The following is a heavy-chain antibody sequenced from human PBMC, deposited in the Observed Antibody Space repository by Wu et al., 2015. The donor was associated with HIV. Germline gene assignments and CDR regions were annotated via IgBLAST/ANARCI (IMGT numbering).Heavy chain of an antibody. CDR1: GYTFTTYG. J-gene: IGHJ4*02. D-gene: IGHD2-15*01. V-gene: IGHV1-18*01. Sequence: QVQLVQSGAEVKKPGASVKVSCKASGYTFTTYGISWVRQAPGQGLEWMGWISTDNGNTNYAQNLQGRVIMTTDTSSSTAYMELRSLRSGDTAVYYCARLYCSTGSCYLAKYYFDYWGQGTLVTVSS. CDR2: ISTDNGNT. CDR3: ARLYCSTGSCYLAKYYFDY.